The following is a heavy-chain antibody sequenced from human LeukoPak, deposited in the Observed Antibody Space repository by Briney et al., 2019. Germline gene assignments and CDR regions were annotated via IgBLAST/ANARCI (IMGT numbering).Heavy chain of an antibody. J-gene: IGHJ4*02. D-gene: IGHD6-6*01. CDR1: GFTFSSYA. V-gene: IGHV3-23*01. Sequence: GGSLRLSCAASGFTFSSYAMSWVRQAPGKGLEWVSAISGSGGSTYYADSVKGRFTISRDKSKDTVHLQMNSLRAEDTAVYYCARDLTGSSPIWGQGTLVTVSS. CDR2: ISGSGGST. CDR3: ARDLTGSSPI.